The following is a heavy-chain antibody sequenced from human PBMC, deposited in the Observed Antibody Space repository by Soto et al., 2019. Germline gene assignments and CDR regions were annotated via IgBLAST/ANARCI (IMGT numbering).Heavy chain of an antibody. V-gene: IGHV3-15*01. J-gene: IGHJ6*02. CDR1: GFTFSNAW. CDR3: TAAEWELLPPDV. D-gene: IGHD1-26*01. Sequence: PGGSLRLSCAASGFTFSNAWMSWVRQAPGKGLEWVGRIKSKTDGGTTDYAAPVKGRFTISRDDSKNTLYLQMNSLKTEDTAVYCCTAAEWELLPPDVWGQGTTVTVSS. CDR2: IKSKTDGGTT.